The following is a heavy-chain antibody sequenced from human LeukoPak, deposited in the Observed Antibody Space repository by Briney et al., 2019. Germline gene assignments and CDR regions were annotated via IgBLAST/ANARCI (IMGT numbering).Heavy chain of an antibody. V-gene: IGHV3-23*01. J-gene: IGHJ4*02. CDR2: ISGSGGST. D-gene: IGHD5-18*01. CDR3: AKAVSAAMVPYYFDY. CDR1: GFTFSSYA. Sequence: PGGSLRLSCAASGFTFSSYAMSWVRHAPGKGLEWVSAISGSGGSTYYADSVKGRFTISRDNSKNTLYLQMNSLRAEDTAVYYCAKAVSAAMVPYYFDYWGQGTLVTVSS.